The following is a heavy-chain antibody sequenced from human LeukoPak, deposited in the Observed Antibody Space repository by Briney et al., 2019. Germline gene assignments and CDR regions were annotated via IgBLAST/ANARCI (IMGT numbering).Heavy chain of an antibody. J-gene: IGHJ4*02. CDR2: ISWDGGST. D-gene: IGHD6-19*01. Sequence: GGSLRLSCAASGFTFSSYWMSWVRQAPGKGLEWVSLISWDGGSTYYADSVKGRFTISRDNSKNSLYLQMNSLRTEDTALYYCAKDKVSSGWYYYFDYWGQGTLVTVSS. CDR3: AKDKVSSGWYYYFDY. CDR1: GFTFSSYW. V-gene: IGHV3-43*01.